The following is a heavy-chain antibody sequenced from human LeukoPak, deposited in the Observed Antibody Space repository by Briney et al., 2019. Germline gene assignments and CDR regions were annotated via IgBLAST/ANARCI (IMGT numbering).Heavy chain of an antibody. CDR2: ISAYNGNP. D-gene: IGHD3-9*01. CDR1: GYTFTSYG. J-gene: IGHJ6*03. Sequence: ASVKVSCKASGYTFTSYGISWVRQAPGQGLEWMGWISAYNGNPNYAQKLQGRVTMTTDTSTSTAYMELRSLRSDDTAVYYCARFLVLRYFDWLPYYYYYMDVWGKGTTVTVSS. CDR3: ARFLVLRYFDWLPYYYYYMDV. V-gene: IGHV1-18*01.